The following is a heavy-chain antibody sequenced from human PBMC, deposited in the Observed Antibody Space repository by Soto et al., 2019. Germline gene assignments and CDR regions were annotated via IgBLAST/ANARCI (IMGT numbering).Heavy chain of an antibody. CDR1: GFTSRSYG. D-gene: IGHD1-26*01. CDR3: AKDRLSGSYHCYFDS. CDR2: FCGGAGAT. Sequence: EVQLLESGGGLVQPGGSLRLSCAASGFTSRSYGMSWVRQAPGKGLEWVSGFCGGAGATLYADSVQGRFTVSRDNSKNTLFLQMNSLKADDTAVYYCAKDRLSGSYHCYFDSWGQGTLVTVSS. V-gene: IGHV3-23*01. J-gene: IGHJ4*02.